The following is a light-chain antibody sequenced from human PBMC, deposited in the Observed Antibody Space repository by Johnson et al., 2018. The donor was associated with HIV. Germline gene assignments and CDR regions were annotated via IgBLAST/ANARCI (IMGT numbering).Light chain of an antibody. CDR2: DNN. V-gene: IGLV1-51*01. Sequence: QSVLTQPPSVSAAPGQKVTISCSGSSSNIGNNYVSWYQQLPGTAPKLLIYDNNKRPSGIPDRFSASKSDTSATLGITGLQTGDEANYYCGTWDGGLSIYVFGTGTKVTAL. J-gene: IGLJ1*01. CDR3: GTWDGGLSIYV. CDR1: SSNIGNNY.